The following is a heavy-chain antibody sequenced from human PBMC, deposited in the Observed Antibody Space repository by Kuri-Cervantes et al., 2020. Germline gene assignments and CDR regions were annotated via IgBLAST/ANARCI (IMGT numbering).Heavy chain of an antibody. CDR1: GFTFSSYD. V-gene: IGHV3-13*01. CDR2: IGTAGDT. J-gene: IGHJ6*02. CDR3: ARGLGGYSYGYPILPAYYYYGMDV. Sequence: GESLKISCAASGFTFSSYDMHWVRQATGKGLEWVSAIGTAGDTYYPGSVKGRFTISRENAKNSLYLQMNSLRDEDTAVYYCARGLGGYSYGYPILPAYYYYGMDVWGQGTTVTVSS. D-gene: IGHD5-18*01.